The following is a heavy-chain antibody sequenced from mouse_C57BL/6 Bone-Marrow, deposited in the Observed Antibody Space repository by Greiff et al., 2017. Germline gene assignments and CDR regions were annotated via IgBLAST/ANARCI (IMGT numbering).Heavy chain of an antibody. D-gene: IGHD2-3*01. Sequence: VQLQQSGPELVKPGASVKLPCKASGYTFTDYNMDWVKQSHGKSLEWIGDINPNNGGTIYNQKFKGKATLTVDKSSSTAYMELRSLPSEDTAVCYCARWLLPYAMDYWGQGTSVTVSS. CDR2: INPNNGGT. J-gene: IGHJ4*01. CDR1: GYTFTDYN. CDR3: ARWLLPYAMDY. V-gene: IGHV1-18*01.